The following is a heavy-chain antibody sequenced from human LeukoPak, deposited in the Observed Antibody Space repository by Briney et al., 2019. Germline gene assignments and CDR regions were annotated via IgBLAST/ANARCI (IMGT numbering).Heavy chain of an antibody. D-gene: IGHD6-13*01. CDR1: GFTFSSYA. CDR3: ARESGYSSSWPDY. Sequence: GRSLRLSCAASGFTFSSYAMHWVRQAPGKGLEWVAVISYDGSNKYYADSVKGRFTISRDNSKNTLYLQMNGLRAEDTAVYYCARESGYSSSWPDYWGQGTLVTVSS. V-gene: IGHV3-30-3*01. CDR2: ISYDGSNK. J-gene: IGHJ4*02.